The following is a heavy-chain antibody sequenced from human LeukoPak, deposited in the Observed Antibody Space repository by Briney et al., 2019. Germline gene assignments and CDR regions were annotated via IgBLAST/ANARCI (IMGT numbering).Heavy chain of an antibody. CDR2: INTSGGTT. J-gene: IGHJ4*02. CDR1: GYTFSSHY. D-gene: IGHD6-19*01. V-gene: IGHV1-46*01. CDR3: ARESIVVAGINDY. Sequence: GASVKVSCKASGYTFSSHYMHWVRQAPGQGLEWMGIINTSGGTTSFAQKFQGRVTMTRDTSTSTVYMELSSLRSEDTAVYYCARESIVVAGINDYWGQGTLVTVSS.